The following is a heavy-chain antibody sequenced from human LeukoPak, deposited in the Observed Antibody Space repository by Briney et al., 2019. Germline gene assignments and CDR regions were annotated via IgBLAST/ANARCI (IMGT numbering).Heavy chain of an antibody. CDR1: GRSISSYY. CDR3: ARDAVVVPAANYYYYYYMDV. V-gene: IGHV4-59*01. D-gene: IGHD2-2*01. J-gene: IGHJ6*03. Sequence: PSETLSLTCTVSGRSISSYYWSWIRQPPGKGLEWIGYIYYSGSTNYNPSLKSRVTISVDTSKNQFSLKLSSVTAADTAVYYCARDAVVVPAANYYYYYYMDVWGKGTTVTVSS. CDR2: IYYSGST.